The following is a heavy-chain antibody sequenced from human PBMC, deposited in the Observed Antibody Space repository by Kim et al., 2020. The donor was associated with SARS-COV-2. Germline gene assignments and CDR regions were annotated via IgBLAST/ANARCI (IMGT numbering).Heavy chain of an antibody. J-gene: IGHJ6*01. CDR2: IKGKGDGTTL. D-gene: IGHD1-26*01. Sequence: GGSLRLSCTASGFTFSNAGMTWVRQIPGKGLEWVARIKGKGDGTTLDYVAPVNVSIIIARDDSTNTLYLHMNSLETEDTAVYYCTIEQGATTRYYYGMDV. V-gene: IGHV3-15*01. CDR1: GFTFSNAG. CDR3: TIEQGATTRYYYGMDV.